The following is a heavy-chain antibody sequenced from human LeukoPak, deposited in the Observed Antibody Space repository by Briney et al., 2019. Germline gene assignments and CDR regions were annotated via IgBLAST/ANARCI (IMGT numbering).Heavy chain of an antibody. CDR1: EYTFTNYD. CDR2: INPNSGNT. D-gene: IGHD3-16*01. Sequence: ASVQVSCKASEYTFTNYDINWVRQATGQGLEWMGWINPNSGNTGYTQKFQGRVTMTRNTSLSTAYMELTSLKSEDTAVYYCARSLGTYWGKDFLNWFDPWGQGTLVTVSS. CDR3: ARSLGTYWGKDFLNWFDP. V-gene: IGHV1-8*01. J-gene: IGHJ5*02.